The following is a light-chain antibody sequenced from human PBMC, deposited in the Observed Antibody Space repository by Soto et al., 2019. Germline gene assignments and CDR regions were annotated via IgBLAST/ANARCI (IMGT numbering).Light chain of an antibody. V-gene: IGKV3-15*01. CDR1: QSVNLN. CDR3: QQYNYWPRCT. J-gene: IGKJ3*01. Sequence: EIMMTQSPGPLSVSPGEGATLSCTASQSVNLNLAWYQQKPVKPPRLLLYGASTSATGIPVTFRGSGSGTEFTLAISSLQSEDSAVYYGQQYNYWPRCTCGRGTKVDSK. CDR2: GAS.